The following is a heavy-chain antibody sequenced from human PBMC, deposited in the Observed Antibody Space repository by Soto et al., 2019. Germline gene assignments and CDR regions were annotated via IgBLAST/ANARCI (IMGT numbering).Heavy chain of an antibody. CDR2: IIPILDVA. Sequence: QLVQSGAEVKRPGSSVKVSCKASGGDFLSYTISWVRQVPGQGPEWMGTIIPILDVAKNAQKFQGRVAIAADKATSTVYMEFRSLRSDDTAVYYCAQMWFGELWHGMDVWGQGTTIVVSS. V-gene: IGHV1-69*02. CDR1: GGDFLSYT. CDR3: AQMWFGELWHGMDV. J-gene: IGHJ6*02. D-gene: IGHD3-10*01.